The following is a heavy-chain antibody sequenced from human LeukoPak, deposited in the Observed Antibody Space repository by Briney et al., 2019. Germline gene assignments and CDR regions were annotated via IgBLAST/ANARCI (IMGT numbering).Heavy chain of an antibody. D-gene: IGHD6-19*01. J-gene: IGHJ3*02. CDR2: ISAYNGNT. Sequence: HVASVKVSCKASGYTFTSYGISWVRQAPGQGLEWMGWISAYNGNTNYAQKLQGRVTMTTDTSTSTAYMELRSLRSDDTAVYYCARLKGSIAVAGRAFDIWGQGTMVTVSP. CDR3: ARLKGSIAVAGRAFDI. V-gene: IGHV1-18*01. CDR1: GYTFTSYG.